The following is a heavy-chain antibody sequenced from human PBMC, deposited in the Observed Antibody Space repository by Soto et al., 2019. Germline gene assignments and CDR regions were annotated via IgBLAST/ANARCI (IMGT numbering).Heavy chain of an antibody. V-gene: IGHV4-34*01. Sequence: SETLSLTCAVYGGSFSGYYWSWIRQPPGKGLEWIGEINHSGSTNYNPSLKSRVTISVDTSKNQFSLKLSSVTAADTAVYYCARVLLYNWNYGWFEPWGQGTLVTVSS. CDR2: INHSGST. CDR1: GGSFSGYY. J-gene: IGHJ5*02. CDR3: ARVLLYNWNYGWFEP. D-gene: IGHD1-7*01.